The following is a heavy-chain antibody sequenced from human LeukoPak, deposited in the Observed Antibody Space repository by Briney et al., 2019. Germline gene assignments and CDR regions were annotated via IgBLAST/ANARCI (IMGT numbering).Heavy chain of an antibody. V-gene: IGHV1-18*01. CDR2: ISGYNGNT. Sequence: EWMGWISGYNGNTNYAQKLQGRVAMTTDTSTSTAYMELRSLRSDDTAVYYCATHIAANDYWGQGTLVTVSS. J-gene: IGHJ4*02. CDR3: ATHIAANDY. D-gene: IGHD6-25*01.